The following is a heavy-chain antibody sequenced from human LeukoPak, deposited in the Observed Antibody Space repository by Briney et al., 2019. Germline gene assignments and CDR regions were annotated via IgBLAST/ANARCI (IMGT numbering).Heavy chain of an antibody. CDR2: INHSGST. Sequence: PSETLSLTCAVYGGSFSGYYWSWIRQPPGKGLEWIGEINHSGSTNYNPSLKSRVTISVDTSKNQFSLKLSSVTAADTAVYYCASQYSSSWSTRDYWGQGTLVTVSS. D-gene: IGHD6-13*01. CDR3: ASQYSSSWSTRDY. CDR1: GGSFSGYY. J-gene: IGHJ4*02. V-gene: IGHV4-34*01.